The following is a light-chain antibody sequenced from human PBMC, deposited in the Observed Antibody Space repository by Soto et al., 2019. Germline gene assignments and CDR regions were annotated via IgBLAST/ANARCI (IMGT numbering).Light chain of an antibody. J-gene: IGKJ1*01. CDR3: QQYGSSPRT. Sequence: EIVLRQPPGTLSLSPGERATFSCRASQSVNSNYLAWYQQKPGQAPRLLIYGAFKRATGIPDRFSGSGSGTDFTLTISRMEPEDFAVYCCQQYGSSPRTFGQGTKVDI. CDR1: QSVNSNY. V-gene: IGKV3-20*01. CDR2: GAF.